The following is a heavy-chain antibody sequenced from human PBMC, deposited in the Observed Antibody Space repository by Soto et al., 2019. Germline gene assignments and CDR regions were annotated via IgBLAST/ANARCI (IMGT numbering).Heavy chain of an antibody. D-gene: IGHD4-17*01. Sequence: QVQLVQSGAEVRKPGASVKVSCTASGYTFTSYGISWVRQAPGQGLEWMGWINAFKGTTNYPQNLQDRVTMTTDASTSRAYMALRSLRSDDTAVYYCARGALRDFDYWGQGTLITVSS. CDR3: ARGALRDFDY. CDR1: GYTFTSYG. V-gene: IGHV1-18*01. J-gene: IGHJ4*02. CDR2: INAFKGTT.